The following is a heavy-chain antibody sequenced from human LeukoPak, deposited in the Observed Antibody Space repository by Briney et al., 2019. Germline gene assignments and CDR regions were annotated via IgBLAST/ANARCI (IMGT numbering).Heavy chain of an antibody. Sequence: SETLSLTCTVSGASISSSSYYWGWIRQPPGRGLEWIGSIFYSGSTYYNPSIKSRVTISVDTSKNQFSLKLSSVTAADTAVYYCASILTYYYGSGSCYIDCWGPGSLGTVSS. CDR3: ASILTYYYGSGSCYIDC. V-gene: IGHV4-39*01. CDR1: GASISSSSYY. D-gene: IGHD3-10*01. CDR2: IFYSGST. J-gene: IGHJ4*02.